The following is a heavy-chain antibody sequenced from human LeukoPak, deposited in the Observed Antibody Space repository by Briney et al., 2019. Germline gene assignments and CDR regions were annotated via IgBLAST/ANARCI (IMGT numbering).Heavy chain of an antibody. CDR2: IYYSGST. Sequence: SETLSLTCTVSGGSISSYYWSWIRQPPGKGLEWIGYIYYSGSTNYNPSLKSRVTISVDTSKNQFSLKLSSVTAADTAVYYCARSIAAVKYYYYGRDVWGKGTTVTVPS. J-gene: IGHJ6*04. D-gene: IGHD6-13*01. CDR1: GGSISSYY. CDR3: ARSIAAVKYYYYGRDV. V-gene: IGHV4-59*01.